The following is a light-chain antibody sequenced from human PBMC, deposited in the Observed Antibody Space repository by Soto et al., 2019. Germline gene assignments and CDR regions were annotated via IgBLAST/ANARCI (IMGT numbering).Light chain of an antibody. J-gene: IGKJ2*01. CDR3: QQYNNWLLYT. Sequence: EQMMTQSPATLSVSPGERAPLSCRASQSVSSNLAWYQQKPGQAPRLLIYGASTRATGIPARFSGSGSGTEFTLTISSLQSEDFAVYYCQQYNNWLLYTFGQGTKVDIK. V-gene: IGKV3-15*01. CDR1: QSVSSN. CDR2: GAS.